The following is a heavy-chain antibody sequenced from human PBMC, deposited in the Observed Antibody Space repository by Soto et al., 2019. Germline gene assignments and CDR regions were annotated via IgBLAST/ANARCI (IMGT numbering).Heavy chain of an antibody. D-gene: IGHD3-10*01. Sequence: PSETLSLTCAVYGGSFSGYYWSWIRQPPGKGLEWIGEINHSGSTNYNPSLKSRVTISVDTSKNQFPLKLSSVTAADTAVYYCARGVLPYDYWGQGTLVTVSS. CDR2: INHSGST. CDR3: ARGVLPYDY. CDR1: GGSFSGYY. V-gene: IGHV4-34*01. J-gene: IGHJ4*02.